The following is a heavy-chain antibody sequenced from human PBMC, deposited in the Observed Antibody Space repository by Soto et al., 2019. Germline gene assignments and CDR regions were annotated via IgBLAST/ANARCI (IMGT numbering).Heavy chain of an antibody. Sequence: ASVKVACKASGYTFTSYDMHWVRQAPGQGLEGRGIINPSGGSTSYAQKFQGRVTMTRDTSTSPVYMELSSLRSEDTAVYYCARALVRVWFAPWGQGTLVTVSS. V-gene: IGHV1-46*01. CDR3: ARALVRVWFAP. CDR2: INPSGGST. J-gene: IGHJ5*02. CDR1: GYTFTSYD.